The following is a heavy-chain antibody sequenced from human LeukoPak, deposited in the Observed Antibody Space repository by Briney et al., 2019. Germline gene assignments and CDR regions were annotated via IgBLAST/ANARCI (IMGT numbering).Heavy chain of an antibody. CDR3: ARRLPGGYSSTPPSRWFDP. CDR1: GYTFTSYG. J-gene: IGHJ5*02. V-gene: IGHV1-18*01. Sequence: ASVKVSCKASGYTFTSYGIGWVRQAPGQGLEWMGWISAYNGNTNYAQKLQGRVTMTTDTSTSTAYMELRSLRSDDTAVYYCARRLPGGYSSTPPSRWFDPWGQGTLVTVSS. CDR2: ISAYNGNT. D-gene: IGHD5-18*01.